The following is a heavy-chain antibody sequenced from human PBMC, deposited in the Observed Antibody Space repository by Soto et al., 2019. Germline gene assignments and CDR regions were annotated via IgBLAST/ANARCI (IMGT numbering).Heavy chain of an antibody. Sequence: EGQLVESGGGLVQPGGSLRLSCAASGFTFSDDWMSWVRQAPGKGLGWVANIKQDGSEKYYVDSVKGRFTISRDNAKNSLYLQMNSLRAEDTAVYYCARSGGNVFDYWGQGTLVTVSS. CDR2: IKQDGSEK. CDR1: GFTFSDDW. CDR3: ARSGGNVFDY. V-gene: IGHV3-7*01. D-gene: IGHD5-12*01. J-gene: IGHJ4*02.